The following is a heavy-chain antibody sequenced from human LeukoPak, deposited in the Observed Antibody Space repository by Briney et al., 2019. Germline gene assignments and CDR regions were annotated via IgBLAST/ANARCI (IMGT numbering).Heavy chain of an antibody. CDR1: GFTFSSYW. J-gene: IGHJ4*02. CDR2: IKQDGSEK. D-gene: IGHD3-10*01. CDR3: ATLPNYGSGSSNY. V-gene: IGHV3-7*01. Sequence: PGGSLRLSCAASGFTFSSYWMSWVRQAPGKGLEWVANIKQDGSEKYYVDSVKGRFTISRDNAKNSLYLQMNSLRAEDTAVYYCATLPNYGSGSSNYWGQGTLVTVSS.